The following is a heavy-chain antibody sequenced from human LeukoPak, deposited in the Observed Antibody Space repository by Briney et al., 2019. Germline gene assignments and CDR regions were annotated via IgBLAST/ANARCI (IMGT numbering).Heavy chain of an antibody. CDR2: FDPEDGET. CDR3: ATTAYYDSSGYRRWFDP. J-gene: IGHJ5*02. V-gene: IGHV1-24*01. Sequence: APVKVSCKVSGYTLTELSMHWVRQAPGKGLEWMGGFDPEDGETIYAQKFQGRVTMTEDTSTDTAYMELSSLRSEDTAVYYCATTAYYDSSGYRRWFDPWGQGTLVTVSS. D-gene: IGHD3-22*01. CDR1: GYTLTELS.